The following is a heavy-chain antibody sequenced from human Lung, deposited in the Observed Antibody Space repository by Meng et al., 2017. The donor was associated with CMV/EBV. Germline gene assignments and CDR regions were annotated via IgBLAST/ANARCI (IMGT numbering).Heavy chain of an antibody. CDR3: ARTMGPAPFDY. J-gene: IGHJ4*02. V-gene: IGHV5-51*01. D-gene: IGHD3-10*01. CDR2: IYPGDSDT. Sequence: GEXXKISCKGSGYSFSSYWIGWVRQMPGKGLEWMGIIYPGDSDTTYSPSFQGQVTISADKSISTAYLQWSSLKASDTAMYYCARTMGPAPFDYWDQGTLVTVSS. CDR1: GYSFSSYW.